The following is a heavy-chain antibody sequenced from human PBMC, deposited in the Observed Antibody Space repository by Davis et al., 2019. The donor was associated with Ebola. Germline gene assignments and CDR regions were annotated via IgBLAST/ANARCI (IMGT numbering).Heavy chain of an antibody. CDR3: ARGTAMDPSFWIH. J-gene: IGHJ4*02. Sequence: GGSLRLSCAASGFTFSSYAMHWVRQAPGKGLEWVAVISYDGSNKYYADSVKGRFTISRDNSKNTLYLQMNSLRAEDTAVYYCARGTAMDPSFWIHWGQGTLVTVSS. D-gene: IGHD5-18*01. CDR2: ISYDGSNK. V-gene: IGHV3-30-3*01. CDR1: GFTFSSYA.